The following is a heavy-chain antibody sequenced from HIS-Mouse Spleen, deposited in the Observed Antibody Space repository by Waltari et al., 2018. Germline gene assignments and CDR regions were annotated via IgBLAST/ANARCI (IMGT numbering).Heavy chain of an antibody. CDR3: AKDKHHAFDY. CDR2: ISYDGSNK. CDR1: GVAFSSYG. J-gene: IGHJ4*02. Sequence: QVQLVESGGGGVQPGGSLRSSWGASGVAFSSYGMHWVRQAPGKGLEWVAVISYDGSNKYYADSVKGRFTISRDNSKNTLYLQMNSLRAEDTAVYYCAKDKHHAFDYWGQGTLVTVSS. V-gene: IGHV3-30*18.